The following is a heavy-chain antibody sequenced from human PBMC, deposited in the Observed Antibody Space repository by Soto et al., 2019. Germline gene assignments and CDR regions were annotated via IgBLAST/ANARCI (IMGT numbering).Heavy chain of an antibody. J-gene: IGHJ6*02. D-gene: IGHD2-15*01. CDR3: PKEGGGGRNYYYTMDV. CDR1: GFTFSSQA. Sequence: PGGSLRLSCAASGFTFSSQAMSWVRQAPGKGLELVSGISGSGGSTYYADSVKGRFTISRDNSKNTLYLPMNSLRAEDTAVYYCPKEGGGGRNYYYTMDVWGQGTKVTVSS. CDR2: ISGSGGST. V-gene: IGHV3-23*01.